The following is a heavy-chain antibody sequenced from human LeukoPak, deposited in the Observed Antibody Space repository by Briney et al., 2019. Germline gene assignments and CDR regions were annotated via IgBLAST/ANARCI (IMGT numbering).Heavy chain of an antibody. V-gene: IGHV1-3*01. D-gene: IGHD3-3*01. CDR3: ARRGRGVASGYDY. J-gene: IGHJ4*02. CDR1: GYTFTNYA. CDR2: INAGNGNT. Sequence: ASVTVSCKASGYTFTNYAMHWVRQAPGQRLEWMGWINAGNGNTKYLQEFQGRVTMTTDTSTSTAYMELRSLRSDDTAVYYCARRGRGVASGYDYWGQGTLVTVSS.